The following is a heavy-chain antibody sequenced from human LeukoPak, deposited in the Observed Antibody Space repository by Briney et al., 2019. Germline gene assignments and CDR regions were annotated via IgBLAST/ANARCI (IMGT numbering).Heavy chain of an antibody. CDR3: TRLSLGGWYPSY. J-gene: IGHJ4*02. CDR2: IRSKAYGGTI. Sequence: QPGRSLRLSCTASGFTFGDYAMSWVRQTPGTGLDWVGFIRSKAYGGTIEYAASVKGRFTISRDDSKSIAYLQMNSLKTEDTAVYYCTRLSLGGWYPSYWGQGTLVTVSS. V-gene: IGHV3-49*04. D-gene: IGHD6-19*01. CDR1: GFTFGDYA.